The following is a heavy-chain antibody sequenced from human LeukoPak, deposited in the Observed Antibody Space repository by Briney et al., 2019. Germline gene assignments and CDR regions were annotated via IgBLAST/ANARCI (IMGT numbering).Heavy chain of an antibody. CDR3: ARDRKNGGWNDC. Sequence: ASVKVSCKASGYTFTSYGISWVRQAPGQGLEWMGGISAYNGNINYAQKLQGRVTMTTDTSTSTAYMELRSLRSDDTAVYYCARDRKNGGWNDCWGQGTLVTVSS. J-gene: IGHJ4*02. CDR1: GYTFTSYG. D-gene: IGHD1-1*01. V-gene: IGHV1-18*01. CDR2: ISAYNGNI.